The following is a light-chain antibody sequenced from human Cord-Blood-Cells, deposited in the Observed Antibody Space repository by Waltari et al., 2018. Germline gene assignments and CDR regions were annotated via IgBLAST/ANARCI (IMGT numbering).Light chain of an antibody. CDR1: SSDVGRYHL. CDR3: CSYAGSSTYV. V-gene: IGLV2-23*01. J-gene: IGLJ1*01. CDR2: EGS. Sequence: QSALTQPASVSGPPGQPITISCTGTSSDVGRYHLVSWYQQHPGKAPKLMIDEGSKRPSGVSNRFSGSKSGNTASLTISGLQAEDEADYYCCSYAGSSTYVFGTGTKVTVL.